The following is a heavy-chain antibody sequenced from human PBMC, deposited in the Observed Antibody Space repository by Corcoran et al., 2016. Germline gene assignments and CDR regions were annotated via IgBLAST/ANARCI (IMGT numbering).Heavy chain of an antibody. J-gene: IGHJ2*01. CDR1: GFTFSSYW. CDR2: IKKDGSEK. V-gene: IGHV3-7*01. CDR3: AREGGNWYFDL. D-gene: IGHD3-16*01. Sequence: EVQLVESGGGLVQPGGSLRLSCAASGFTFSSYWMSWVRQAPGKGLEWVANIKKDGSEKYYVDSVKGRFTISRDNAKNSLYLQMNSLRAEDTAVYYCAREGGNWYFDLWGRGTLVTVSS.